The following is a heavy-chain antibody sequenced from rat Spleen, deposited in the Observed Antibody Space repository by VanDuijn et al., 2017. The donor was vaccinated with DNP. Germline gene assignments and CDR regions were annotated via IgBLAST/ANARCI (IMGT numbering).Heavy chain of an antibody. CDR2: ISTSGEYS. Sequence: EVQLVESGGDLVQPGRSLKLSCSASGFTFSNYGMAWVRQAPTKGLEWVASISTSGEYSHYRDSVKGRFTISRDTAKSSLYLQMNSLKSEDTATYYCARGSGTYYWYFDFWGPGTMVTVSS. V-gene: IGHV5S23*01. J-gene: IGHJ1*01. D-gene: IGHD5-1*01. CDR1: GFTFSNYG. CDR3: ARGSGTYYWYFDF.